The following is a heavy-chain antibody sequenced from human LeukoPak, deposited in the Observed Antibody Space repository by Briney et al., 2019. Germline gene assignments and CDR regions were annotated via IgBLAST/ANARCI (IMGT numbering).Heavy chain of an antibody. CDR3: ARFAAGGSYYYYMDV. D-gene: IGHD6-25*01. CDR2: IGTSSTTI. CDR1: GFTFSSYT. Sequence: GRSLRLSCAASGFTFSSYTMNWVRQPPGKGLEWVSNIGTSSTTIYYTDSVKSRFTISRDNAKNSLYLQMNSLRADDTAVYYCARFAAGGSYYYYMDVWGKGTTVTVSS. V-gene: IGHV3-48*01. J-gene: IGHJ6*03.